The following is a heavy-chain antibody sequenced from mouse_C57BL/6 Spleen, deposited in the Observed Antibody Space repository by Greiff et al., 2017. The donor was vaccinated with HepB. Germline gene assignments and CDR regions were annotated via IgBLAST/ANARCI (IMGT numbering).Heavy chain of an antibody. CDR1: GYTFTSYG. J-gene: IGHJ2*01. CDR3: ARSGTGTDDY. V-gene: IGHV1-81*01. CDR2: IYPRSGNT. Sequence: VKLMESGAELARPGASVKLSCKASGYTFTSYGISWVKQRTGQGLEWIGEIYPRSGNTYYNEKFKGKATLTADKSSSTAYMELRSLTSEDSAVYFCARSGTGTDDYWGQGTTLTVSS. D-gene: IGHD4-1*01.